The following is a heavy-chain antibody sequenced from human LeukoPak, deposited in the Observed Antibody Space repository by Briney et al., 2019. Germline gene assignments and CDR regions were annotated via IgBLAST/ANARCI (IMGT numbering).Heavy chain of an antibody. CDR2: ISYSGGT. CDR1: DGSIINNNHY. V-gene: IGHV4-39*02. J-gene: IGHJ3*02. D-gene: IGHD3-22*01. Sequence: SETLSLTCTVSDGSIINNNHYWGWTRQPPGKGLEWIGGISYSGGTAYNPSLRSRVTISVDTSKNQFSLKVNSVTAADTAVYYCAREVEYYDSSGYRSHAFDIWGQGTLVTVSS. CDR3: AREVEYYDSSGYRSHAFDI.